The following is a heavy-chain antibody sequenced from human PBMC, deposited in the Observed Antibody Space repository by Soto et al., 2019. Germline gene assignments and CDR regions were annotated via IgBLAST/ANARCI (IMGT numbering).Heavy chain of an antibody. J-gene: IGHJ6*02. D-gene: IGHD3-10*01. CDR3: ARATMVRGGSCMDV. Sequence: QVQLQESGPGLVKPSETLSLTCTVSGGSISSYYWSWIRQPPGKGLEWIGYIYYSGSTNYNPSLKSRVTISVDTSKNQFSLKLSSVTAADTAVYYCARATMVRGGSCMDVWGQGTTVTVSS. CDR2: IYYSGST. CDR1: GGSISSYY. V-gene: IGHV4-59*01.